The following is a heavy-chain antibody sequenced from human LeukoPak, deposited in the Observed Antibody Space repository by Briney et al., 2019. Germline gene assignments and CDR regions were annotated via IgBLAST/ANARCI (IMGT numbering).Heavy chain of an antibody. CDR3: ARDRSGYYSDFDY. V-gene: IGHV1-46*01. CDR1: GYTFTSYY. CDR2: INPSGGST. D-gene: IGHD3-3*01. J-gene: IGHJ4*02. Sequence: GASVKVSCKASGYTFTSYYMHWLRQAPGQGLEWMGIINPSGGSTSYAQKFQGRVTMTRDTSTSTVYMEPSSLRSEDTAVYYCARDRSGYYSDFDYWGQGTLVTVSS.